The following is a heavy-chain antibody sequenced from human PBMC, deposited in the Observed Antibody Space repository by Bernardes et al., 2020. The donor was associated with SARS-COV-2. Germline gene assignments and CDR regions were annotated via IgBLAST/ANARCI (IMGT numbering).Heavy chain of an antibody. CDR1: GYTLSELP. CDR2: FDPEDGET. V-gene: IGHV1-24*01. D-gene: IGHD3-10*01. J-gene: IGHJ3*01. Sequence: ASVKVSCKVSGYTLSELPMHWVRQAPGKGPEWMGNFDPEDGETIYAEKFQGRVTMTEDTSTDTAYMELSSLRSEDTAVYYCATDGSFGVQGVIIYAMDVWGQGTMVTVSS. CDR3: ATDGSFGVQGVIIYAMDV.